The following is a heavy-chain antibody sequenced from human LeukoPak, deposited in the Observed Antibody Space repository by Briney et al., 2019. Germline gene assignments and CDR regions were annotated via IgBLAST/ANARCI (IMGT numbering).Heavy chain of an antibody. D-gene: IGHD5-12*01. J-gene: IGHJ6*02. Sequence: SVKDSCMASGYTFINYYIHWVRQAPGQGREWMGGIIPIFVTANYAQKFQGRVTITADESTSTAYMELSSLRSEDTAVYYCARSGIVATLPVVAGHYYYYGMDVWGQGTTVTVSS. CDR2: IIPIFVTA. CDR3: ARSGIVATLPVVAGHYYYYGMDV. CDR1: GYTFINYY. V-gene: IGHV1-69*13.